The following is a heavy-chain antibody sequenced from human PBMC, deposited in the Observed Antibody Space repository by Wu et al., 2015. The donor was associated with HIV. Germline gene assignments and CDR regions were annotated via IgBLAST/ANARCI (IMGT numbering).Heavy chain of an antibody. CDR3: ARSLVVAGTTYDIFDT. D-gene: IGHD6-19*01. J-gene: IGHJ3*02. Sequence: QVQLVQSGAEVKKPGAAVRVSCKTSGYTFSDYYIHWVRQVPGQGLRWMGWINPDSGSTHYAQKFQGRVTMTRGTSINTAYMDLSGLKSDDTAVYFCARSLVVAGTTYDIFDTWGQGTMLTV. V-gene: IGHV1-2*02. CDR1: GYTFSDYY. CDR2: INPDSGST.